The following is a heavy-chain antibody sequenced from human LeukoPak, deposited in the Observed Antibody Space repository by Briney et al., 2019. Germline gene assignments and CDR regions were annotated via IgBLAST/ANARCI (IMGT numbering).Heavy chain of an antibody. CDR3: ARDRRSGYCSSTSCYLYDY. CDR2: ISAYNGNT. J-gene: IGHJ4*02. D-gene: IGHD2-2*01. V-gene: IGHV1-18*01. CDR1: GYTFTSYG. Sequence: GASVKVSCKASGYTFTSYGISWVRQAPVQGVEWMGWISAYNGNTNYVQKLQGRVTMTTDTSTSTAYMELRSLRSDDTAVYYCARDRRSGYCSSTSCYLYDYWGQGTLVTVSS.